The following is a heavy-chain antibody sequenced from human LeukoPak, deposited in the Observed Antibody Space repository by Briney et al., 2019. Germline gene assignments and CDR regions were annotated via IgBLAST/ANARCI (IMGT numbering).Heavy chain of an antibody. J-gene: IGHJ4*02. CDR3: ARHQEGEWFGELFDY. D-gene: IGHD3-10*01. CDR2: IYYSGST. Sequence: SETLSLTCTVSDDSISSSSYHWGWIRQPPGKGLEWIGSIYYSGSTYYSPSLKSRVTISVDTSKNQFSLKLSSVSAADTAVYYCARHQEGEWFGELFDYWGQGSLVTVSS. CDR1: DDSISSSSYH. V-gene: IGHV4-39*01.